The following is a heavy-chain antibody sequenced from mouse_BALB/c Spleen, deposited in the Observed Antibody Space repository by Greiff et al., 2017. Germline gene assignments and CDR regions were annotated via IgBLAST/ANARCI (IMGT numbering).Heavy chain of an antibody. Sequence: QVQLKQSGPELVKPGASVKMSCKASGYTFTDYVISWVKQRTGQGLEWIGEIYPGSGSTYYNEKFKGKATLTADKSSNTAYMQLSSLTSEDSAVYFCVITGTWAMDYWGQGTSVTVSS. D-gene: IGHD4-1*01. CDR2: IYPGSGST. V-gene: IGHV1-77*01. CDR3: VITGTWAMDY. CDR1: GYTFTDYV. J-gene: IGHJ4*01.